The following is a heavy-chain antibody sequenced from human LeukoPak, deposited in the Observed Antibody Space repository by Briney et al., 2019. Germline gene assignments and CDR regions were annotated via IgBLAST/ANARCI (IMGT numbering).Heavy chain of an antibody. J-gene: IGHJ5*02. V-gene: IGHV4-34*01. CDR2: INHSGST. D-gene: IGHD3-3*01. Sequence: PSETLSLTCAVYGGSFSGYYWSWVRQPPGKGLEWIGEINHSGSTNYNPSLKSRVTISVDTSKNQFSLKLSSVTAADTAVYYCARGGGDYDFWSGRRYNWFDPWGQGTLVTVSS. CDR1: GGSFSGYY. CDR3: ARGGGDYDFWSGRRYNWFDP.